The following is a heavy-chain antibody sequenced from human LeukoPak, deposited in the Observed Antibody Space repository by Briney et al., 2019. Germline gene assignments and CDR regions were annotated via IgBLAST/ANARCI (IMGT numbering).Heavy chain of an antibody. CDR1: GGSFSGYY. V-gene: IGHV4-34*01. CDR2: INHSGST. Sequence: SETLSLTCAVYGGSFSGYYWSWIRQPPGKGLEWIGEINHSGSTNCNPSLKSRVTISVDTSKEQFSLNLNSVTAADTAVYYCARGDSSSWYLWGQGTLVTVSS. J-gene: IGHJ4*02. D-gene: IGHD6-13*01. CDR3: ARGDSSSWYL.